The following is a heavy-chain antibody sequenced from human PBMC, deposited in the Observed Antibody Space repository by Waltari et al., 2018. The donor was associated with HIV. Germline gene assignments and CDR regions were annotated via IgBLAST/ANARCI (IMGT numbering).Heavy chain of an antibody. CDR3: TSRRDGYKTPSDAFDI. CDR2: IRSKAYGGTT. CDR1: GFTFGDYA. J-gene: IGHJ3*02. V-gene: IGHV3-49*03. Sequence: EVQLVESGGGLVQPGRSLRLSCTASGFTFGDYAMSWFRQAPGKGLEWVGFIRSKAYGGTTEDAASVKGRFTISRDDSKSIAYLQMNSLKTEDTAVYYCTSRRDGYKTPSDAFDIWGQGTMVTVSS. D-gene: IGHD5-12*01.